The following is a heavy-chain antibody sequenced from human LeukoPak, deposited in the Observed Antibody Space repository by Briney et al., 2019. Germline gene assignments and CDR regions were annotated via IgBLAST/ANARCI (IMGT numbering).Heavy chain of an antibody. J-gene: IGHJ5*02. Sequence: SETLSLTCTVSGYSISSGYYWGWIRQPPGKGLEWIGSIYHSGSTYYNPSLKSRVTISVDTSKNQFSLKLSSVTAADTAVYYCARELRSRPGYNWFDPWGQGTLVTVSS. CDR1: GYSISSGYY. CDR2: IYHSGST. D-gene: IGHD3-10*01. V-gene: IGHV4-38-2*02. CDR3: ARELRSRPGYNWFDP.